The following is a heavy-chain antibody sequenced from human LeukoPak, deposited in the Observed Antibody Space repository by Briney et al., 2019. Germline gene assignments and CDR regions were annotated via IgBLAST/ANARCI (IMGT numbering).Heavy chain of an antibody. CDR1: GFTFSSYS. CDR2: ISSSSSYI. D-gene: IGHD3-10*01. CDR3: ARGRSYYGSGSDY. V-gene: IGHV3-21*01. Sequence: GGSLRLSCAASGFTFSSYSMNWVRQAPGKGLEWVSSISSSSSYIYYADSVKGRFTISRDNAKNSLYLQMNSLRAEDTAVYYCARGRSYYGSGSDYWGQGTLVTVSS. J-gene: IGHJ4*02.